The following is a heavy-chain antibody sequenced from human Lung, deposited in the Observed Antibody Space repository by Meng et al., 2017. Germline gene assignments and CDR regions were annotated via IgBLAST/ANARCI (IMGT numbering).Heavy chain of an antibody. D-gene: IGHD4-11*01. Sequence: QVELRRWVAGLLKPPETFSLPCVVSGGSFSDYYWSWIPQPPGKELEWIGELNHSGSTNYNQSLESRATISVDTYKNKLSLKLSSVTAADSAVYYCARGPTTIAHDFDYWGQGTLVTVSS. CDR1: GGSFSDYY. J-gene: IGHJ4*02. V-gene: IGHV4-34*01. CDR2: LNHSGST. CDR3: ARGPTTIAHDFDY.